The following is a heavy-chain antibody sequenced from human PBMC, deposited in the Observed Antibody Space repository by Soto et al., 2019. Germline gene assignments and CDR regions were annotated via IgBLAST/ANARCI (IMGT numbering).Heavy chain of an antibody. CDR2: ISSSSSYI. D-gene: IGHD2-21*01. CDR1: GFTFSSYS. J-gene: IGHJ4*02. V-gene: IGHV3-21*01. Sequence: PGGSLILSCAASGFTFSSYSMNWVRQAPGKGLEWVSSISSSSSYIYYADSVKGRFTISRDNAKNSLYLQMNSLRAEDTAVYYCARDMEYCGGDCYRVRGYWGQGTLVTVSS. CDR3: ARDMEYCGGDCYRVRGY.